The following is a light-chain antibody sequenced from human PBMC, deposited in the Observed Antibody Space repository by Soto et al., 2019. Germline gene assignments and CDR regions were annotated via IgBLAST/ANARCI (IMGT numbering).Light chain of an antibody. Sequence: EIVLTQSPGTLSLSPGERATLSCRASQSVSSGYLAWYQQKPGQAPRLLIYGASSRATGIPDRFSGSGSGTDFTLTISRLEPEDFAVYYCHQYTGSPPAYTFGQGTKLEIK. V-gene: IGKV3-20*01. CDR1: QSVSSGY. CDR3: HQYTGSPPAYT. J-gene: IGKJ2*01. CDR2: GAS.